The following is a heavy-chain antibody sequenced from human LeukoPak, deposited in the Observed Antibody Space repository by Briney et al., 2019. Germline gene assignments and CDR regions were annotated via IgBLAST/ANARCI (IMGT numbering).Heavy chain of an antibody. D-gene: IGHD1-26*01. CDR2: ISDSGGRA. J-gene: IGHJ4*02. CDR1: RFTFSSYA. Sequence: GGSLRLSCAASRFTFSSYAMNWVRQAPGKGLEWVSTISDSGGRAYYADSVKGRVTISRDNSKNTLYLQMNPLRAEDTAVYYCAKGRRAPLVGTTTKSWIDSWGQGTLVSVSS. CDR3: AKGRRAPLVGTTTKSWIDS. V-gene: IGHV3-23*01.